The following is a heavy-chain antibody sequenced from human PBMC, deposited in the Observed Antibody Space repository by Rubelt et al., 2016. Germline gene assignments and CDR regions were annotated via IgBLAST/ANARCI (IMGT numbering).Heavy chain of an antibody. Sequence: LVQPGGSLRLSCAASGFTVSSNYMSWVRQAPGKGLEWVSVIYSGGSTYYADSVKGRFTISRHNSKNTLYLQMNSLRAEDTAVYYCARDGPYYYGMASGAKGPRSPSP. CDR2: IYSGGST. CDR1: GFTVSSNY. J-gene: IGHJ6*02. CDR3: ARDGPYYYGMAS. V-gene: IGHV3-53*04.